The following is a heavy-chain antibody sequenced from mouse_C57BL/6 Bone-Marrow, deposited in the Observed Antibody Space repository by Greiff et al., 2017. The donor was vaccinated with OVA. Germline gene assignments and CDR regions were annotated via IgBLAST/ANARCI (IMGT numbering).Heavy chain of an antibody. Sequence: EVMLVESGGGLVKPGGSLKLSCAASGFTFSSYAMSWVRQTPEKRLAWVATISDGGSYTYYPDNVKGRFTISRDNAKNNLYLQMSHLKSEDTAMYYCARGWAYYYGSSPYWYFDVWGTGTTVTVSS. J-gene: IGHJ1*03. CDR2: ISDGGSYT. D-gene: IGHD1-1*01. CDR1: GFTFSSYA. V-gene: IGHV5-4*03. CDR3: ARGWAYYYGSSPYWYFDV.